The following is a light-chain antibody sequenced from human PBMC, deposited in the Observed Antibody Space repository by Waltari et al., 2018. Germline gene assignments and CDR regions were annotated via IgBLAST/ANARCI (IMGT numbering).Light chain of an antibody. J-gene: IGKJ5*01. CDR2: DAS. CDR1: QDITNY. Sequence: DIQMTQSPSSLSASVGDRVTIPCQASQDITNYLNWYQQKPGKAPKLLIFDASNLATGVPSRFGGSGSGTDFTVTISDLQPEDFATYYCQQYDNLPITFGQGTRLEIK. V-gene: IGKV1-33*01. CDR3: QQYDNLPIT.